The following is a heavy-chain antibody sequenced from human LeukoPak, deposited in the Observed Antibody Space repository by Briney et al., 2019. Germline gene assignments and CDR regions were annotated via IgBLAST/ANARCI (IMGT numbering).Heavy chain of an antibody. D-gene: IGHD3-3*01. V-gene: IGHV3-74*01. CDR3: ARAPYFDFWSGYPPDY. CDR2: INSDGSTT. CDR1: GFAFSSYD. Sequence: GGSLRLSCAASGFAFSSYDMTWVRQAPGKGLVWVSRINSDGSTTNYADSVKGRFTISRDNAKNTLYLQMNSLRAEDTAVYYCARAPYFDFWSGYPPDYWGQGTLVTVSS. J-gene: IGHJ4*02.